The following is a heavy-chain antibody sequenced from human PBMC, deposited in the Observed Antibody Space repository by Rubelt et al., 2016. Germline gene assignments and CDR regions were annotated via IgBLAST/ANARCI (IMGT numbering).Heavy chain of an antibody. CDR1: Y. D-gene: IGHD2-15*01. J-gene: IGHJ2*01. V-gene: IGHV3-66*01. CDR2: IYSGGST. CDR3: ARDSPNCSGGSCYPGYFDL. Sequence: YMSWVRQAPGKGLEWVSVIYSGGSTYYADTVKGRFTISRDNSKNTLYLQMNSLRAEDTAVYYCARDSPNCSGGSCYPGYFDLWGRGTLVTVSS.